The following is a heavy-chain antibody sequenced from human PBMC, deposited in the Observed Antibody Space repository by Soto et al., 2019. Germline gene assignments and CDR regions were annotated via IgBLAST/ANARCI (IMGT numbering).Heavy chain of an antibody. D-gene: IGHD2-15*01. CDR1: GFTFNKYA. CDR2: ITDSGAAS. J-gene: IGHJ4*02. Sequence: GGSLRLSCTASGFTFNKYAMSWVRQAPGKGLEWVSAITDSGAASHYADSVKGRFTVSRDNSKNTLYLQMNSLRADDTAVSYCARDLSVVFDYWGQGALVTVSS. V-gene: IGHV3-23*01. CDR3: ARDLSVVFDY.